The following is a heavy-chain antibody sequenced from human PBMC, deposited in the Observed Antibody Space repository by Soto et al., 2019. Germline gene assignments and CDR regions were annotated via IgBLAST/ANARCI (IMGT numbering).Heavy chain of an antibody. D-gene: IGHD5-18*01. CDR2: ISAYNGDT. V-gene: IGHV1-18*04. CDR1: GYTFTSYG. Sequence: GASVKVSCKASGYTFTSYGISWVRQARGQGLEWMGWISAYNGDTNYAQKLQGRVTMTTDTSTSTAYMELRSLRSDDTAVYYCANMGYSYGPLTYWGQGTLVTVSS. CDR3: ANMGYSYGPLTY. J-gene: IGHJ4*02.